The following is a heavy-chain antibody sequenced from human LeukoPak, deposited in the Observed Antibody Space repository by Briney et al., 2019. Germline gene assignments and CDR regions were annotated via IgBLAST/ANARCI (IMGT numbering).Heavy chain of an antibody. V-gene: IGHV1-46*01. J-gene: IGHJ4*02. CDR1: GYTFTSYF. D-gene: IGHD6-6*01. CDR3: ARTAGRTFDY. Sequence: ASVKVSCKASGYTFTSYFMHWMRQAPGQGLEWMGIIDPSGGSTSYAQKFQGRVTMTRDTSTSTVYMELSSLRSEDTAVYYCARTAGRTFDYWGQGTLVTVSS. CDR2: IDPSGGST.